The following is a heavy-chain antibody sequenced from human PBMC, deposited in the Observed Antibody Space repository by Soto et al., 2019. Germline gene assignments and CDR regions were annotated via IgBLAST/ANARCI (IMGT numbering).Heavy chain of an antibody. CDR1: GFSLSTSGVG. D-gene: IGHD1-26*01. Sequence: QITLKESGPTLVKPTQTLTLTCTFSGFSLSTSGVGVGWIRQPPGKALEWLALIYWDDDKRYSPSLKSRLTITKDTSKNQVVLTMTNMDPVDTATYYCAHTPYSGSYVGSYFDYWGQGTLVTVSS. J-gene: IGHJ4*02. CDR2: IYWDDDK. CDR3: AHTPYSGSYVGSYFDY. V-gene: IGHV2-5*02.